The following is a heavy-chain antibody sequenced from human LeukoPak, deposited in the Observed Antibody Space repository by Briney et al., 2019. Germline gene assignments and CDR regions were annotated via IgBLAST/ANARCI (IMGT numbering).Heavy chain of an antibody. D-gene: IGHD3-10*01. Sequence: GESLKISCKGSGYSFTTSWIAWVRQMPGKGLEWMGIIYPGNSDTRYSPSFQGQVTISVDKSISTAYLQWNSLKASDAAIYYCARANYGSGSYYGDSWGQGTPVTVSS. V-gene: IGHV5-51*01. CDR1: GYSFTTSW. J-gene: IGHJ4*02. CDR2: IYPGNSDT. CDR3: ARANYGSGSYYGDS.